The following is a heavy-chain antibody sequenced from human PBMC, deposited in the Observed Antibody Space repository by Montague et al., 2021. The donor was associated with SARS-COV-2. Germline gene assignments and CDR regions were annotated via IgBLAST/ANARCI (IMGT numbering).Heavy chain of an antibody. Sequence: SETLSLTCAVSGGSFSGYYWSWIRQPPGKGLEWIGEIIYSGSTKYNPSLKSRVGISVDKSWNQFSLRLTSVTAADTAIYYCARRGGGRSDLAYWGQGTLVTVSS. D-gene: IGHD1-26*01. CDR1: GGSFSGYY. CDR3: ARRGGGRSDLAY. CDR2: IIYSGST. V-gene: IGHV4-34*12. J-gene: IGHJ4*02.